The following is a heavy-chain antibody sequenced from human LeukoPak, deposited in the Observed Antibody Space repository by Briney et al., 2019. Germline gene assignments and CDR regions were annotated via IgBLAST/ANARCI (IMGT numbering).Heavy chain of an antibody. D-gene: IGHD2-15*01. CDR1: GGXLSNYY. Sequence: SETLSLTCTVSGGXLSNYYCNWIRQPPGKGLEWIGYIYYSGSTNYNPSLESRVTISADTSKNHFSLKLSSVTAADTAVYYCARRRSGGNSLDYWGQGTLVTVSS. CDR3: ARRRSGGNSLDY. CDR2: IYYSGST. J-gene: IGHJ4*02. V-gene: IGHV4-59*08.